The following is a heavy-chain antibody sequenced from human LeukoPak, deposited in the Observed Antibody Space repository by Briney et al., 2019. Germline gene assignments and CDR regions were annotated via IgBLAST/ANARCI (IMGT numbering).Heavy chain of an antibody. V-gene: IGHV3-33*01. D-gene: IGHD3-10*01. CDR2: IWYDGSNK. CDR3: ARVAGSGSYPNDYYFDY. Sequence: GRSMRLSCAASGFTFSSYGMHWVRQAPGKGLEWVAVIWYDGSNKYYADSVKGRFTISRDNSKNTLYLQMNSLRAEDTAVYYCARVAGSGSYPNDYYFDYWGQGTLVTVSS. CDR1: GFTFSSYG. J-gene: IGHJ4*02.